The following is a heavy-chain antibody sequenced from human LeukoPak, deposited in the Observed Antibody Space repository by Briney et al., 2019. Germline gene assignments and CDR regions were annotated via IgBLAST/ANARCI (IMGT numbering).Heavy chain of an antibody. CDR3: ARVSQRDYVWGSYRYAPGPWFDP. V-gene: IGHV1-8*01. CDR2: MNPNSGNT. D-gene: IGHD3-16*02. Sequence: GASVKVSCKASGYTFTSYDINWVRQATGQGLEWMGWMNPNSGNTGYAQKFQGRVTMTRNTSISTAYMELSSLGSEDTAVYYCARVSQRDYVWGSYRYAPGPWFDPWGQGTLVTVSS. CDR1: GYTFTSYD. J-gene: IGHJ5*02.